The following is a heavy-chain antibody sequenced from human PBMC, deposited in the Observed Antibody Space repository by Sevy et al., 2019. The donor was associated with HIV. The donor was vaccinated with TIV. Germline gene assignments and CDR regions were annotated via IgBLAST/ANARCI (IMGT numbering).Heavy chain of an antibody. CDR1: GFTFSDYE. J-gene: IGHJ4*02. CDR3: ARGLGYYDNINYCLFDY. D-gene: IGHD3-22*01. V-gene: IGHV3-48*03. Sequence: GGSLRLSCAASGFTFSDYEMTWVRQAPGKGLEWISFISRSGSTIYYADSVKGRFTISRDNAKNSLYLQMNSLRAEDTAVYYCARGLGYYDNINYCLFDYWGQGTLVTVSS. CDR2: ISRSGSTI.